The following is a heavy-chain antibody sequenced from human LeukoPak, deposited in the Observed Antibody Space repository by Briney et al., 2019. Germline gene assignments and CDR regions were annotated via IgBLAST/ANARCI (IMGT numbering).Heavy chain of an antibody. CDR2: IYYRGST. CDR1: GGSISSSSYY. J-gene: IGHJ4*02. CDR3: ARLRYYDSSAYYYAFDY. D-gene: IGHD3-22*01. V-gene: IGHV4-39*01. Sequence: PSETLSLTCTVSGGSISSSSYYWGWIRQPPGKGLEWIGSIYYRGSTYYNPSLKSRVTISVDPSKNQFSLKLSSVTAADTAVYYCARLRYYDSSAYYYAFDYWGQGTLVTVSS.